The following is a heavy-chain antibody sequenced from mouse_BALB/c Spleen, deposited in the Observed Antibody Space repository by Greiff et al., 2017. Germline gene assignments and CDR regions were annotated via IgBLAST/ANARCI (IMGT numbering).Heavy chain of an antibody. CDR3: ARYGGLRYCDV. Sequence: EVQRVESGGGLVKPGGSLKLSCAASGFTFSSYTMSWVRQTPEKRLEWVATISSGGGNTYYPDSVKGRFTISRDNAKNNLYLQMSSLRSEDTALYYCARYGGLRYCDVWGAGTTVTVSS. D-gene: IGHD3-1*01. J-gene: IGHJ1*01. CDR2: ISSGGGNT. V-gene: IGHV5-9*03. CDR1: GFTFSSYT.